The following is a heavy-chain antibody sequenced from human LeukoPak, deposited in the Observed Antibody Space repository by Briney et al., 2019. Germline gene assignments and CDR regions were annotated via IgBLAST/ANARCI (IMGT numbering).Heavy chain of an antibody. CDR1: GFICSTYS. CDR3: ARHTSASVGTLLGY. V-gene: IGHV3-21*01. CDR2: ISSSSRYI. Sequence: GGSLRLSCAASGFICSTYSMHWARQAPGKGLEWVSSISSSSRYINYADSVKGRFTISRDNTKNSLYLQMDSLRAEDTAIYYCARHTSASVGTLLGYWGQGTLVTVSS. J-gene: IGHJ4*02. D-gene: IGHD7-27*01.